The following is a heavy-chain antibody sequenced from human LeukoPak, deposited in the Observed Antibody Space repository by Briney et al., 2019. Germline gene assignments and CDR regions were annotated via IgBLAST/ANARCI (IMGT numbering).Heavy chain of an antibody. Sequence: SETLSLTCTVSGGSISRYYWSWIRQPPGKGLEWIGYIYYSGSTNYNPSLKSRVTISVDTSKNQFSLKLSSVTAADTAVYYCAGTSGYASRYYFDYWGQGTLVTVSS. D-gene: IGHD5-12*01. CDR3: AGTSGYASRYYFDY. J-gene: IGHJ4*02. CDR1: GGSISRYY. V-gene: IGHV4-59*08. CDR2: IYYSGST.